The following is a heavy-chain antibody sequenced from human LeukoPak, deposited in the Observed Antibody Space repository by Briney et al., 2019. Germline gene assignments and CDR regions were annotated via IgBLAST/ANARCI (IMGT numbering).Heavy chain of an antibody. D-gene: IGHD4-17*01. CDR3: ARENYADYPYYFDY. J-gene: IGHJ4*02. V-gene: IGHV4-31*03. CDR1: GGSISSGGYY. CDR2: IYYSGST. Sequence: SETLSLTCTVSGGSISSGGYYWSWLRQHPGKGLEWIGYIYYSGSTHYNPSLRSRVTISVDTSKNQFSLTLSSVTAADTAVYYCARENYADYPYYFDYWGQGTLVTVSS.